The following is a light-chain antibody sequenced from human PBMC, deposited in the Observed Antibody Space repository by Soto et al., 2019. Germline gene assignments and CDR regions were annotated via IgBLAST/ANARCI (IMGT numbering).Light chain of an antibody. CDR1: SSNIGGNS. Sequence: VLTQPPSVSAAPGQKVTISCSGSSSNIGGNSVSWYQQLPGTAPKLLIYDDNKRPSGIPDRFSGSKSGTSATLGITGFQTGDEADYYCGSWDSSLSAYVFGNGTQVTVL. CDR3: GSWDSSLSAYV. CDR2: DDN. V-gene: IGLV1-51*01. J-gene: IGLJ1*01.